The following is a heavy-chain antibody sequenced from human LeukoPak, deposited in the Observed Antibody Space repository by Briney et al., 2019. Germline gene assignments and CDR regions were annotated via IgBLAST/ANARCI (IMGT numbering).Heavy chain of an antibody. CDR3: AKALGPFYYDSSGYYFDY. CDR1: GFTVSSNY. Sequence: GSLRLSCAASGFTVSSNYMTWVRQAPGKGLEWVSVIYSDGGTYYADSVKGRFTISRDNSKNTLYLQMNSLRAEDTAVYYCAKALGPFYYDSSGYYFDYWGQGTLVTVSS. V-gene: IGHV3-53*01. CDR2: IYSDGGT. J-gene: IGHJ4*02. D-gene: IGHD3-22*01.